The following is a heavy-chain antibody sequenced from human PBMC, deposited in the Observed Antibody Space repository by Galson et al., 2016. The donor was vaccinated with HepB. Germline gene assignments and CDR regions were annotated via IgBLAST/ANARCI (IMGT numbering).Heavy chain of an antibody. CDR2: IWYDGSNQ. D-gene: IGHD6-19*01. V-gene: IGHV3-33*01. J-gene: IGHJ4*02. Sequence: QAPGKGLEWVALIWYDGSNQYYVDSVKGRFTISRDNSKNTLYLQMNSLRAEDTAVYYCAREGHYSAWFVIDYWGQGTLVTVSS. CDR3: AREGHYSAWFVIDY.